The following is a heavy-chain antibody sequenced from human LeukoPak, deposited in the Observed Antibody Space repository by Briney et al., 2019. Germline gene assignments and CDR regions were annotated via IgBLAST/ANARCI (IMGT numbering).Heavy chain of an antibody. CDR2: ISYDGSSK. CDR1: GFTFSSYA. CDR3: ARDLWVVVPAAPDY. V-gene: IGHV3-30*01. Sequence: GGSLRLSCAASGFTFSSYAMHWVRQAPGKGLEWVAVISYDGSSKYYADSVKGRFTISRDNSKNTLYLQMNSLRAEDTAVYYCARDLWVVVPAAPDYWGQGTLVTVSS. J-gene: IGHJ4*02. D-gene: IGHD2-2*01.